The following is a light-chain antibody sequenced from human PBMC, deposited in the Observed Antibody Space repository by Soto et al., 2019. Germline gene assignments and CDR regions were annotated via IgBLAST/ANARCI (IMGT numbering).Light chain of an antibody. V-gene: IGLV2-14*01. Sequence: QSVLTQPASVSGSPGQSITISCTGTSSDVGGYNYVSWYQQHPGKAPKLMIYDVGNRPSGVSNHFSGSKSGNTASLTISGLQAEDEADYYCSSYTSSSTVVFGGGTKVTVL. CDR2: DVG. J-gene: IGLJ2*01. CDR1: SSDVGGYNY. CDR3: SSYTSSSTVV.